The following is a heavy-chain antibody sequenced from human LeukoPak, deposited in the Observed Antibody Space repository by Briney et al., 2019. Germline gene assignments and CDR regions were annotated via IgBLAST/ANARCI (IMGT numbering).Heavy chain of an antibody. V-gene: IGHV4-34*01. CDR1: GGSISSYY. J-gene: IGHJ5*02. CDR3: ARAVIFFTKNWFDP. CDR2: INHSGST. Sequence: KPSETLSLTCTVSGGSISSYYWSWIRQPPGKGLEWIGEINHSGSTNYNPSLKSRVTISVDTSKNQFSLKLSSVTAADTAVYYCARAVIFFTKNWFDPWGQGTLVTVSS. D-gene: IGHD3-3*02.